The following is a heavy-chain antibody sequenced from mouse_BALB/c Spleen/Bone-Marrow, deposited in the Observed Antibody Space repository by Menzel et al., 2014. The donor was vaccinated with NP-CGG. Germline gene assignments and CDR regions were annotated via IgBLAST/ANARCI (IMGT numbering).Heavy chain of an antibody. CDR1: GFSLTSYG. Sequence: QVQLQQSGPGLVQPSQRLSIPCTVSGFSLTSYGVHWVRQSAGKGLEWLGVIWSGGSTDYNAAFISRLSISKDNSKCQVFFKMNSLQANDTAIYYCATDGYYVRFAYWGQGTLVTVSA. J-gene: IGHJ3*01. CDR3: ATDGYYVRFAY. V-gene: IGHV2-2*02. CDR2: IWSGGST. D-gene: IGHD2-3*01.